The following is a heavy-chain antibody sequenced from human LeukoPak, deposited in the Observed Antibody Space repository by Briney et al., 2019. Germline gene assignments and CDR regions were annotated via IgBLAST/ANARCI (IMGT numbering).Heavy chain of an antibody. Sequence: PSQTLSLTCTVSGGSISSGDYYWSWIRQPPGKGLEWIGYIYYSGTTYYNPSLKSRVTISIDTSKNQFSLNLSSVTVADTAVYYCAREITTASRLDYWGQGTLVTVS. D-gene: IGHD3-22*01. V-gene: IGHV4-30-4*08. CDR1: GGSISSGDYY. CDR3: AREITTASRLDY. CDR2: IYYSGTT. J-gene: IGHJ4*02.